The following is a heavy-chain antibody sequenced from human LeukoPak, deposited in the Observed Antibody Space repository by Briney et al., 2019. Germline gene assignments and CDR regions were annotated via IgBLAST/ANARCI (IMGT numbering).Heavy chain of an antibody. J-gene: IGHJ4*02. CDR1: GFTFSSYG. CDR2: ISYDGSNK. Sequence: PGRSLRLSCAASGFTFSSYGMHWVRQAPGKGLEWVAVISYDGSNKYYADSVKGRFTISRDNSKNTLYLQMNSLRAEDTAVYYCARVGSGSYWTRFDYWGQGTLVTVSS. CDR3: ARVGSGSYWTRFDY. V-gene: IGHV3-30*03. D-gene: IGHD1-26*01.